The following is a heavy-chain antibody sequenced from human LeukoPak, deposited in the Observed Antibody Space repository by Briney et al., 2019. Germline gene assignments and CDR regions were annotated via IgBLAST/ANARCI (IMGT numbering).Heavy chain of an antibody. V-gene: IGHV3-21*01. Sequence: PGGSLRLSCAASGFIFSRYRMNWVRQAPGKGLDWVSSISSSSNFIYYADSVKGRFTTSRDNAKNSMYLQMNRLRAEDTAVYYCASAISDYDASDIWGQGTMVTVSS. CDR1: GFIFSRYR. CDR2: ISSSSNFI. CDR3: ASAISDYDASDI. J-gene: IGHJ3*02. D-gene: IGHD4-17*01.